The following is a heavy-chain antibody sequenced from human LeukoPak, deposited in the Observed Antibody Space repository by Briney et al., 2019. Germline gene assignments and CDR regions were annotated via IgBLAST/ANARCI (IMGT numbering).Heavy chain of an antibody. Sequence: ASVKVSCKVSGYTLTELSMHWVRQAPGKGLEWMGGFDPEDGETIYAQKFQGRVTMTEDTSTDTAYMELSSLRSEDTAVYYCATDFGLGYCSGGSCPPNPWGYWGQGTLVTVSS. CDR3: ATDFGLGYCSGGSCPPNPWGY. CDR1: GYTLTELS. V-gene: IGHV1-24*01. D-gene: IGHD2-15*01. J-gene: IGHJ4*02. CDR2: FDPEDGET.